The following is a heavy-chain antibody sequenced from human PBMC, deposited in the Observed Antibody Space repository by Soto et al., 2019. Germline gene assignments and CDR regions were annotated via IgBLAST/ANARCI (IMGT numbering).Heavy chain of an antibody. D-gene: IGHD6-19*01. Sequence: WTWIRQHPGQGLEWIAYIYYTGNSYLNPSLKSRLSISVDTSKNQFSLELRSVTAADTAVYYSAREQWGFDSWGQGTLVTVSS. V-gene: IGHV4-31*02. CDR2: IYYTGNS. CDR3: AREQWGFDS. J-gene: IGHJ4*02.